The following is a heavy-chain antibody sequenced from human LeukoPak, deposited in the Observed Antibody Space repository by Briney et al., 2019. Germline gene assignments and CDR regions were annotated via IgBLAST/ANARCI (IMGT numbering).Heavy chain of an antibody. CDR2: IKQDGSEK. CDR3: ARASPIRIIILRGVKGYYFDY. CDR1: GFTFSSYW. J-gene: IGHJ4*02. D-gene: IGHD3-10*01. Sequence: GGSLRLSCAASGFTFSSYWMSWVRQAPGKGLEWVANIKQDGSEKYYVDSVKGRFTISRDNAKNSLYLQMNSLRAEDTAVYYCARASPIRIIILRGVKGYYFDYWGQGTLVTVSS. V-gene: IGHV3-7*01.